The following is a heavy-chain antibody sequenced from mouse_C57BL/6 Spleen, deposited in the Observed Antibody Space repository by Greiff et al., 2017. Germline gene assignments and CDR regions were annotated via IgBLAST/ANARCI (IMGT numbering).Heavy chain of an antibody. CDR1: GYTFTSYW. J-gene: IGHJ1*03. CDR2: IYPGSGST. CDR3: ARGEGLLNWYFDV. V-gene: IGHV1-55*01. Sequence: QVQLQQSGAGLVKPGASVKMSCKASGYTFTSYWITWVKQRPGQGLEWIGDIYPGSGSTNYNEKFKSKATLTVDTSSSTAYMQLSSLTSEDSAVYYCARGEGLLNWYFDVWGTGTTVTVSS. D-gene: IGHD1-1*02.